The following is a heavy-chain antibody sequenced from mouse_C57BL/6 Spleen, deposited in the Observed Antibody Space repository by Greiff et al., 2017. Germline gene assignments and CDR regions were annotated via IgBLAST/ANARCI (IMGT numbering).Heavy chain of an antibody. V-gene: IGHV1-82*01. CDR2: IYPGDGDT. CDR1: GYAFSSSW. CDR3: ARQGSSGGAY. Sequence: QVQLQQPGPELVKPGASVKISCKASGYAFSSSWMNWVKQRPGKGLEWIGRIYPGDGDTNYNGKFKGKATLTADKSSSTAYMQLSRLTSEDSAVYFCARQGSSGGAYWGQGTLVTVSA. D-gene: IGHD3-2*02. J-gene: IGHJ3*01.